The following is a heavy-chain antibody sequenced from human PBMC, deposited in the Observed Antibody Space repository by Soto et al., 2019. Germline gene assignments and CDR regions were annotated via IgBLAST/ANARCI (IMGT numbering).Heavy chain of an antibody. CDR2: IYYSGST. D-gene: IGHD5-18*01. Sequence: QVQLQESGPGLVKPSQTLSLTCTVSGGSISSGGYYWSWIRQHPGKCLEWIGYIYYSGSTYYNPSLKSRVTISVDTSKNQFALKLSSVTAADTAVYYCASGGYSYGYFDYWGQGTLVTVSS. J-gene: IGHJ4*02. CDR3: ASGGYSYGYFDY. V-gene: IGHV4-31*03. CDR1: GGSISSGGYY.